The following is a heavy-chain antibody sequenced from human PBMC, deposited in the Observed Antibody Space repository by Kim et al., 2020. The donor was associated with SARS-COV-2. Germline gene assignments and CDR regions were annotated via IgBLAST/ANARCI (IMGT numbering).Heavy chain of an antibody. J-gene: IGHJ4*02. Sequence: QKFQGRVTITADESMSTAYMELSSLRSEDTAVYYCARGLTGSGGSVPGGYWGQGTLVTVSS. D-gene: IGHD1-26*01. CDR3: ARGLTGSGGSVPGGY. V-gene: IGHV1-69*01.